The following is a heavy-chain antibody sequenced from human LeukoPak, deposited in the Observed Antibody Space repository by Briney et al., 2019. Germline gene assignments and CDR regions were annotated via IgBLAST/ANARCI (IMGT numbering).Heavy chain of an antibody. J-gene: IGHJ5*02. CDR1: GGSISDYH. CDR3: ARGTNYYGSGSYSNKHNWFDP. D-gene: IGHD3-10*01. V-gene: IGHV4-59*01. CDR2: IYNRGTT. Sequence: PSETLSLTCTVSGGSISDYHWTWIRQPPGKGLEYIGYIYNRGTTFYNPSLQSRVTMSADTSKKQFSLKLTSVTAADTAVYYCARGTNYYGSGSYSNKHNWFDPWGQGTLVTVSS.